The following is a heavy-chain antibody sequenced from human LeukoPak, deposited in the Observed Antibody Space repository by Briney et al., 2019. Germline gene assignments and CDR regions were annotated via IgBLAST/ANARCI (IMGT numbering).Heavy chain of an antibody. CDR2: IYRGGNT. D-gene: IGHD3-10*01. CDR3: ARLWFGELAFDY. CDR1: GFTVSSNY. V-gene: IGHV3-66*01. J-gene: IGHJ4*02. Sequence: PGGSLRLSCAASGFTVSSNYMNWVRQAPGKGLEWVPVIYRGGNTYYADSVKGRFTISRDNSKNTPYLQMNSLRAEDTAVYYCARLWFGELAFDYWGQGTLVTVSS.